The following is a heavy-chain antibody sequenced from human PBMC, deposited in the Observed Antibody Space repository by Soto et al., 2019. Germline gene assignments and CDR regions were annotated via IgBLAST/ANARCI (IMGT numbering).Heavy chain of an antibody. CDR2: IWFDGSNK. CDR3: ATTGPY. Sequence: LRLACAASGFTFSSYGMHWVRQAPGKGLEWVAVIWFDGSNKFYADSVKGRFTISRDNSKNTVSLQMNSLRDEDSAAYYCATTGPYWGQGTLVTVSS. CDR1: GFTFSSYG. J-gene: IGHJ4*02. V-gene: IGHV3-33*01.